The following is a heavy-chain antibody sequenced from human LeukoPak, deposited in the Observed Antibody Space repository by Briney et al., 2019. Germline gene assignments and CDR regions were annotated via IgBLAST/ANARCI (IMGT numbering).Heavy chain of an antibody. J-gene: IGHJ4*02. D-gene: IGHD3-16*02. V-gene: IGHV3-30*02. CDR3: AKDGGRYRFDF. CDR2: IRNDETEI. Sequence: GGSLRLSCTAPGFPFNAYNIHWIRQSPGRGLEWVSFIRNDETEIHYADFAKGRFTISRDRSKNPVNSLRPDDTALYYCAKDGGRYRFDFWGQGTMVTVSS. CDR1: GFPFNAYN.